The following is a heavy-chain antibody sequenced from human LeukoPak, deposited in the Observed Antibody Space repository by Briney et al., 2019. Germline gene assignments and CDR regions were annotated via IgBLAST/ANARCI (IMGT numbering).Heavy chain of an antibody. CDR1: GFTVSSNY. J-gene: IGHJ4*02. D-gene: IGHD3-22*01. Sequence: PGGSLRLSCAASGFTVSSNYMNWVRQAPGKGLEWVSGISGSGASTNYADSVKGRFTISRDKSKNTLYLQMTSLRVDDTAHYFCAKGHYDGGPYYYFDYWGQGTLVTVSS. CDR3: AKGHYDGGPYYYFDY. CDR2: ISGSGAST. V-gene: IGHV3-23*01.